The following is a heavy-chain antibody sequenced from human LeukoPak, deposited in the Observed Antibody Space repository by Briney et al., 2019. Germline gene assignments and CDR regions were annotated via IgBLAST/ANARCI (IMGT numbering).Heavy chain of an antibody. Sequence: SETLSLTXTVSGGSTSSGDYYWSWIRQPPGKGLEWIGYIYYSGSTYCNPSLKSRVTISVDTSKNQFSLKLSSVTAADTAVYYCASLTVYSYGPYYFDYWGQGTLVTVSS. CDR3: ASLTVYSYGPYYFDY. J-gene: IGHJ4*02. V-gene: IGHV4-30-4*08. D-gene: IGHD5-18*01. CDR2: IYYSGST. CDR1: GGSTSSGDYY.